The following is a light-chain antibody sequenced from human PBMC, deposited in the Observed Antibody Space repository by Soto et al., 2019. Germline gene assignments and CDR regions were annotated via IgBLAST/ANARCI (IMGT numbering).Light chain of an antibody. CDR1: QSVSIN. J-gene: IGKJ1*01. CDR3: QHYHNWPLLA. CDR2: GAF. Sequence: EIVMTQSPVTLSVSPGERATLSCRASQSVSINLAWYQQKPGQAPSLLIYGAFIRAPGIPARFSGSGSGTEFTLTISSLQSEDSAVYYCQHYHNWPLLAFGPGTKVDIK. V-gene: IGKV3-15*01.